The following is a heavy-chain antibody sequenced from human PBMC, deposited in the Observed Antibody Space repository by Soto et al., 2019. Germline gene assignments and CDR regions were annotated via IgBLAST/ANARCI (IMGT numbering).Heavy chain of an antibody. J-gene: IGHJ3*02. CDR3: ARRNAFDI. Sequence: SETLSLTCTVAGGSISTHYWSWIRQPPGKGLEWIGYIYYSGSTNYNPSLRSRVTISLDTSKNQFSLNLSSVTAADTAVYYCARRNAFDIWGQGTMVTVS. CDR2: IYYSGST. CDR1: GGSISTHY. V-gene: IGHV4-59*08.